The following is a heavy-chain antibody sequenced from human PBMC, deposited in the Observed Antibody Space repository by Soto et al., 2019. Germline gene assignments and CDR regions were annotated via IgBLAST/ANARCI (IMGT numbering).Heavy chain of an antibody. CDR2: TSYDGGDK. D-gene: IGHD6-13*01. Sequence: GGSLRLSCAASGFIFRSYAMHWVRQAPGKGLEWVAVTSYDGGDKYYADSVKGRFTISRDNSKNTLYLQMISLRDEDTAIYYCKRQGGPSWYREVFDLWGQGTPVTVYS. CDR1: GFIFRSYA. V-gene: IGHV3-30-3*01. J-gene: IGHJ4*02. CDR3: KRQGGPSWYREVFDL.